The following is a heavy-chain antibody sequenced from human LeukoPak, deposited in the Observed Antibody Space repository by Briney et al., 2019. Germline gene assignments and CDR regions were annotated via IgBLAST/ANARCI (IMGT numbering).Heavy chain of an antibody. CDR3: ASHVLRFLEWFSLDY. CDR2: IYSGGST. D-gene: IGHD3-3*01. CDR1: GFTVSSNY. Sequence: GGSLRLSCAASGFTVSSNYMSWVRQAPGKGLEWVSVIYSGGSTYYADSVKGRFTISRDNSNNTLYLQMNSLRAEDTAVYYCASHVLRFLEWFSLDYWGQGTLVTVSS. J-gene: IGHJ4*02. V-gene: IGHV3-66*02.